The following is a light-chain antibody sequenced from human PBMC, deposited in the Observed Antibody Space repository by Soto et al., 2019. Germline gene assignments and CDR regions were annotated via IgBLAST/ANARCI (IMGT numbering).Light chain of an antibody. J-gene: IGKJ1*01. CDR3: QDSSTSPWP. V-gene: IGKV3-20*01. CDR1: QSVTSIY. Sequence: TQSPGTLSLSPGERATLSCRAVQSVTSIYLAWYQQKPGQALRLLIYGTSFRASGIPDRFRGSGSGTDFTLTISSLEPEDSAVYYCQDSSTSPWPFGQGTKVEIK. CDR2: GTS.